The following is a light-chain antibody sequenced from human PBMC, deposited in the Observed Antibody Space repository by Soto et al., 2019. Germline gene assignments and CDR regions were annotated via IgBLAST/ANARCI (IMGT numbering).Light chain of an antibody. V-gene: IGKV3-20*01. J-gene: IGKJ3*01. CDR1: QSVSSSY. CDR2: GAS. Sequence: EIVLTQSPGTLSLFPGERATLSCRASQSVSSSYLAWYQQKPGQAPRLPVYGASSRATGIPDRFSGSGSGTDLTLTISRVDPEDFAVYYCQHYGSSPFTFGHATQVD. CDR3: QHYGSSPFT.